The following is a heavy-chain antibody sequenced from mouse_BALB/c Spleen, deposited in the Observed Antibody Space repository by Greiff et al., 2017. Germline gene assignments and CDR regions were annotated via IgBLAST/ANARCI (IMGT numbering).Heavy chain of an antibody. CDR3: ATGTWYFDV. Sequence: QVHVKQSGAELAKPGASVKMSCKASGYTFTSYWMHWVKQRPGQGLEWIGYINPSTGYTEYNQKFKDKATLTADKSSSTAYMQLSSLTSEDSAVYYCATGTWYFDVWGAGTTVTVSS. CDR2: INPSTGYT. CDR1: GYTFTSYW. D-gene: IGHD4-1*01. J-gene: IGHJ1*01. V-gene: IGHV1-7*01.